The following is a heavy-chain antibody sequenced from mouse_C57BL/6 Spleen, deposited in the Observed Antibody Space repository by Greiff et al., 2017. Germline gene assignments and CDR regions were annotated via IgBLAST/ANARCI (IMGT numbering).Heavy chain of an antibody. CDR1: GYAFSSSW. Sequence: VQLQQSGPELVKPGASVKISCKASGYAFSSSWMNWVKQRPGKGLEWIGRIYPGDGDTNYNGKFKGKATLTADKSSSTAYMQLSSLTSEDSAVYFCAAEYDLRFAYWGQGTLVTVSA. CDR2: IYPGDGDT. D-gene: IGHD2-4*01. CDR3: AAEYDLRFAY. V-gene: IGHV1-82*01. J-gene: IGHJ3*01.